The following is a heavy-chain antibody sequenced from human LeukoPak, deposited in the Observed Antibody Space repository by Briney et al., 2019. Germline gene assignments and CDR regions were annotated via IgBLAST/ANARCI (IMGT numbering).Heavy chain of an antibody. CDR1: GFTFSSYG. CDR2: ISYDGSNK. J-gene: IGHJ1*01. CDR3: AKDRSRGSGWYDEYFQH. V-gene: IGHV3-30*18. D-gene: IGHD6-19*01. Sequence: GGSLRLSCAASGFTFSSYGMHWVRQAPGKGLEWVAVISYDGSNKYYADSVKGRFTISRDNSKNTLYLQMNSLRAEDMAVYYCAKDRSRGSGWYDEYFQHWGQGTLVTVSS.